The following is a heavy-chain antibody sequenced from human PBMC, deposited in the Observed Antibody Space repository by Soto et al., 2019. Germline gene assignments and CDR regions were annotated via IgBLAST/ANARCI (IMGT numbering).Heavy chain of an antibody. D-gene: IGHD1-7*01. Sequence: GASVKVSCKASGYTFTSYGISWVRQAPGQGLEWMGWISAYNGNTNYAQKLQGRVTMTTDTSTSTAYMELRSLRSDDTAVYYCARARKLELRGYYGMDVWGQGTTVTSP. V-gene: IGHV1-18*04. J-gene: IGHJ6*02. CDR1: GYTFTSYG. CDR3: ARARKLELRGYYGMDV. CDR2: ISAYNGNT.